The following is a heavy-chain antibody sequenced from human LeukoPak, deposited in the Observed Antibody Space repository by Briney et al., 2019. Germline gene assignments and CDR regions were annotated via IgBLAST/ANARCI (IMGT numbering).Heavy chain of an antibody. V-gene: IGHV3-23*01. CDR1: GFPFSSYA. Sequence: PGGSLRLSCAASGFPFSSYAMSWVRQAPGKGLEWVSAISGSGGDTYYADSVKGRYSISRDNSKNTLNLQMNSLRAEDTAVYYCAKSRADFWSSSDVWGKGTTVTVSS. CDR2: ISGSGGDT. CDR3: AKSRADFWSSSDV. J-gene: IGHJ6*04. D-gene: IGHD3-3*01.